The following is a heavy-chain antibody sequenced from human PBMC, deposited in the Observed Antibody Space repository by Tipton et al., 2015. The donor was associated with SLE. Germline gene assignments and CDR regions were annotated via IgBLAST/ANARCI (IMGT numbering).Heavy chain of an antibody. V-gene: IGHV4-34*01. J-gene: IGHJ1*01. Sequence: GLVKPSETLSLTCAVYGGSFSGYYWSWIRQTPGKGLEWIGEINHSGSTNYNPSLKSRVTISVDTSKNQFSLKLSSVTAADTAVYYCAVRVIPILEFWRDAEYFQYWGQGTLVTVSS. CDR1: GGSFSGYY. CDR2: INHSGST. D-gene: IGHD3-3*01. CDR3: AVRVIPILEFWRDAEYFQY.